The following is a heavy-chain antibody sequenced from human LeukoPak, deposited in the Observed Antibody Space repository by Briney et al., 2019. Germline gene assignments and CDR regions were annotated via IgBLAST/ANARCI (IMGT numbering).Heavy chain of an antibody. J-gene: IGHJ5*02. CDR2: INHSGST. CDR3: ARGNRNYDFWSGYQP. Sequence: PSETLSLTCAVYGGSFSGYYWSWIRQPPGKGLEWIGDINHSGSTNYNPSLKSRVTISVDTSKNQFSLKLSSVTAADTAVYYCARGNRNYDFWSGYQPWGQGTLVTVSS. V-gene: IGHV4-34*01. CDR1: GGSFSGYY. D-gene: IGHD3-3*01.